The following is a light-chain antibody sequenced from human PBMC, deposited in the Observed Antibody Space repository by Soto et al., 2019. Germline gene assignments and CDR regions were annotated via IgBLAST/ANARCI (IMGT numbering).Light chain of an antibody. V-gene: IGKV1-5*03. CDR1: QSVSSG. CDR3: QQYHTYPPT. CDR2: KAS. J-gene: IGKJ4*01. Sequence: IQMTQSPSTLSASVGDRVTITCRASQSVSSGLAWYQHKPGKAPNLLIYKASSLESGVPSRFSGSESGTEFTLTISSLQPDDFATYFCQQYHTYPPTFGGGTKVGIK.